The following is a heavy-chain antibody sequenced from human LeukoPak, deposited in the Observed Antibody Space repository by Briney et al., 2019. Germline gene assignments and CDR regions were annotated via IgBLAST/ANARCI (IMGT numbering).Heavy chain of an antibody. CDR2: TNPNSGGT. J-gene: IGHJ4*02. V-gene: IGHV1-2*02. Sequence: ASVKVSCKASGYTFTGYYMHWVRQAPGQGLEWMGWTNPNSGGTNYAQKFQGRVTMTRDTSISTAYMELSSLRSEDTAVYYCARGPPCSSTSCSTSHPYYFDYWGQGTLVTVSS. D-gene: IGHD2-2*02. CDR3: ARGPPCSSTSCSTSHPYYFDY. CDR1: GYTFTGYY.